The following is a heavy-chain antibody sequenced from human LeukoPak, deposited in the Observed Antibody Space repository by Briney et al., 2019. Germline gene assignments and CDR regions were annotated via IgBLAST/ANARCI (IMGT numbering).Heavy chain of an antibody. CDR3: AKEGRSFSGSGWYSLGAFDI. CDR2: IRYDGSDK. V-gene: IGHV3-30*02. J-gene: IGHJ3*02. CDR1: GFTFSTYG. D-gene: IGHD6-19*01. Sequence: GGSLRLSCSASGFTFSTYGMHWVRQAPGKGLEWVAFIRYDGSDKYYADSVKGRFTISRDNSKNTVYLQMNSLRAEDTAVYYCAKEGRSFSGSGWYSLGAFDIWGQGTMVTVSS.